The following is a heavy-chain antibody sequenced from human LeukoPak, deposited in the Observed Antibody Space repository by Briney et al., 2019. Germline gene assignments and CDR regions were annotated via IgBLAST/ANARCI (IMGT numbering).Heavy chain of an antibody. J-gene: IGHJ6*02. V-gene: IGHV4-30-4*01. D-gene: IGHD4-17*01. CDR1: GGSISSGDYY. Sequence: SETLSLTCTVSGGSISSGDYYWSWIRQPPGKGLEWIGYIYYSGSTDYNPSLKSRVTISVDTSKNQFSLKLSSVTAADTAVYYCARNPSFYGDYAEGPGGMDVWGQGTTVTVSS. CDR3: ARNPSFYGDYAEGPGGMDV. CDR2: IYYSGST.